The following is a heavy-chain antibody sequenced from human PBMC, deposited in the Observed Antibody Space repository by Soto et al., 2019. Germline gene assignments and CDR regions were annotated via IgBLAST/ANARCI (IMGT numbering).Heavy chain of an antibody. CDR3: AKDLALYYDILTGYPPVMDV. CDR1: GLNFSSDG. CDR2: ISYDGSNK. V-gene: IGHV3-30*18. D-gene: IGHD3-9*01. J-gene: IGHJ6*02. Sequence: PWGSLRRSCAASGLNFSSDGMHWGRQAPGKGVELVAVISYDGSNKYYADSVKGRFTISRDNSKNTLYLQMNSLRAEDTAVYYCAKDLALYYDILTGYPPVMDVWGQGTTVTVSS.